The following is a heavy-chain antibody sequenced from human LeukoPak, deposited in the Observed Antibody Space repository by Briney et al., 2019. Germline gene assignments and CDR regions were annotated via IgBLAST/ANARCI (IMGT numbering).Heavy chain of an antibody. D-gene: IGHD1-26*01. CDR3: ARQVGGVGATNNWFDP. CDR1: GGSISSSNW. Sequence: SETLSLTCAVSGGSISSSNWWSWVRQPPGKGLEWIGEINHSGTTNYNPSLKSRVTISVDTSKNQFSLKLSSVTAADTAMYYCARQVGGVGATNNWFDPWGQGTLVTVSS. V-gene: IGHV4-4*02. J-gene: IGHJ5*02. CDR2: INHSGTT.